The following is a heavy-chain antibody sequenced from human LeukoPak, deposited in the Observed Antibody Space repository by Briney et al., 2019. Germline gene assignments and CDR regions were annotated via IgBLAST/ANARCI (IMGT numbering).Heavy chain of an antibody. CDR3: ARRGVWGSVVESTWHYFDF. CDR1: GYRFGSYR. V-gene: IGHV5-51*01. CDR2: IFPGDSET. D-gene: IGHD2-21*01. Sequence: GESLKISCKVSGYRFGSYRVAWVRQRPGRGLELMGIIFPGDSETTYSPSFQGQVTMSVDKSIDTAYLQFNTLEASDTAMYYCARRGVWGSVVESTWHYFDFRGQGTLVTVSS. J-gene: IGHJ4*02.